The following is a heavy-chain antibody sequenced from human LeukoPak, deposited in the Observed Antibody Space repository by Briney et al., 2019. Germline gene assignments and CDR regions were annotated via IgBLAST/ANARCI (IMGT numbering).Heavy chain of an antibody. Sequence: GGSLRLSCAASGFTFSTYAMSWVRQAPGKGLEWVSTISGSGGSTYYADSVKGRFTISRDNSKNTLYLQMNSLRAEDTSVYYCAAHSSGYYVPFDYWGQGTLVTVSS. D-gene: IGHD3-22*01. CDR2: ISGSGGST. V-gene: IGHV3-23*01. J-gene: IGHJ4*02. CDR1: GFTFSTYA. CDR3: AAHSSGYYVPFDY.